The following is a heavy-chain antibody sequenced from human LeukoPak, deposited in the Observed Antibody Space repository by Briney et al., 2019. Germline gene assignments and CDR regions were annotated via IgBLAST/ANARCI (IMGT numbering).Heavy chain of an antibody. Sequence: GGSLRLSCAASGFSLSRYWMHWVRQAPGTGLVWVSYIDNDGTDTNYADSVRGRFTVSRDNAKNTLYLQMNGLRAEDTAVYYCTRGGFNHNMDVWGKGTTVT. CDR1: GFSLSRYW. CDR2: IDNDGTDT. J-gene: IGHJ6*03. V-gene: IGHV3-74*01. CDR3: TRGGFNHNMDV.